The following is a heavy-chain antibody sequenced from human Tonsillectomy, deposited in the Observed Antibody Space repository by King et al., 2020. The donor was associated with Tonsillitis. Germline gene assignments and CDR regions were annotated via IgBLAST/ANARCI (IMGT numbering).Heavy chain of an antibody. Sequence: VQLVESGAEVKKPGSSVKVSCKASEGTFSSYALSWVRQAPGQGLEWMGRIIPLLGIANYAQKFQGRVTIIADKSTSTAYMALSSLRSEDTAVYYCASDDRVTAVFFGYYGMDVWGQGTTVTVSS. D-gene: IGHD3-3*01. V-gene: IGHV1-69*09. J-gene: IGHJ6*02. CDR2: IIPLLGIA. CDR1: EGTFSSYA. CDR3: ASDDRVTAVFFGYYGMDV.